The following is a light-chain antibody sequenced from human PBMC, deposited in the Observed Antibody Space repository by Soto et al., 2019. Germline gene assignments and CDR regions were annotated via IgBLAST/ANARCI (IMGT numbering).Light chain of an antibody. CDR1: VSIKSD. V-gene: IGKV3-15*01. CDR2: GGS. CDR3: QRYHDWPTIT. Sequence: EIVMAQSPDILSVPPGDRATLSCRASVSIKSDLAWYQQKPGQAPRLLIFGGSIRAADIPARFSGSGSVTEFTLTIGTLQSEDFAIYYCQRYHDWPTITFGQGTRLETK. J-gene: IGKJ5*01.